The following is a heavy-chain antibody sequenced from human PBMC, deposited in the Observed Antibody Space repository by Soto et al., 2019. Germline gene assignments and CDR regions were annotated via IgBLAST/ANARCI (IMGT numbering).Heavy chain of an antibody. CDR3: ARDIALAGSRYLDY. Sequence: GGSLRLSCAASGFTFTSYAMQWVRQAPGKGLEWMSVISYEGNNKYYADSVKGRFIISRDNSKNTLFLQVNRLRTDDTAVYYCARDIALAGSRYLDYWGQGALVTVSS. CDR1: GFTFTSYA. CDR2: ISYEGNNK. D-gene: IGHD6-19*01. V-gene: IGHV3-30-3*01. J-gene: IGHJ4*02.